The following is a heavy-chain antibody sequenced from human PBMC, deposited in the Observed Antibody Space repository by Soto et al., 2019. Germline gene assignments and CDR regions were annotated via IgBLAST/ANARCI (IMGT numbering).Heavy chain of an antibody. D-gene: IGHD3-10*01. CDR3: ARAHFTMVRGSKGGGWFDP. V-gene: IGHV1-69*12. Sequence: QVQLVQSGAAVKKPGSSVKVSCKASGGTFSSYAISWVRQAPGQGLEWMGGIIPIFGTANYAQKFQGRVTITADESTSTAYMELSSLRSEDTAVYYCARAHFTMVRGSKGGGWFDPWGQGTLVTVSS. J-gene: IGHJ5*02. CDR1: GGTFSSYA. CDR2: IIPIFGTA.